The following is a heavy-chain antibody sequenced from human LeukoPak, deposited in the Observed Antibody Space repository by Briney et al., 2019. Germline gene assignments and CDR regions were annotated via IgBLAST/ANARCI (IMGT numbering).Heavy chain of an antibody. D-gene: IGHD2-2*02. J-gene: IGHJ4*02. CDR1: GFTFSSYA. CDR2: ISGSGGST. V-gene: IGHV3-23*01. Sequence: TGGSLRLSCAASGFTFSSYAMSWVRQAPGKGLEWVSAISGSGGSTYYADSVKGRFTISRDNSKNTLYLQMNSLRAEDTAVYYCAKDEKAIVVVPAAISFYFDYWGQGTLVTVSS. CDR3: AKDEKAIVVVPAAISFYFDY.